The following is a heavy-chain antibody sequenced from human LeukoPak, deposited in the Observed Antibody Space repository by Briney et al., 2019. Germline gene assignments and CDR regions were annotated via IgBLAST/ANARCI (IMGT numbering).Heavy chain of an antibody. V-gene: IGHV3-53*04. CDR1: GFTVSSNY. CDR2: IYSGGST. Sequence: PGGSLTLSCAASGFTVSSNYMSWVRQAPGKGLEWVSVIYSGGSTYYADSVKGRFTISRHNSKNALYLQMNSLRAEDTAVYYCARDPRDVEAYSSGWQGAFDIWGQGTMVTVSS. J-gene: IGHJ3*02. D-gene: IGHD6-19*01. CDR3: ARDPRDVEAYSSGWQGAFDI.